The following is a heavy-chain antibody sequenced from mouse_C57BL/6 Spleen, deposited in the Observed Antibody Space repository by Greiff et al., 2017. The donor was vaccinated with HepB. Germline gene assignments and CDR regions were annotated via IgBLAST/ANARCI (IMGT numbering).Heavy chain of an antibody. Sequence: EVKLVESGGDLVKPGGSLKLSCAASGFTFSSYCMSWVRQTPDKRLEWVATISSGGSYTYYPDSVKWRFTISIDNAKNTLYLQMSSLTSEDTAMYYWARQRYYGSCYYFDDWGKGTTLTVAS. CDR2: ISSGGSYT. CDR3: ARQRYYGSCYYFDD. J-gene: IGHJ2*01. CDR1: GFTFSSYC. V-gene: IGHV5-6*01. D-gene: IGHD1-1*01.